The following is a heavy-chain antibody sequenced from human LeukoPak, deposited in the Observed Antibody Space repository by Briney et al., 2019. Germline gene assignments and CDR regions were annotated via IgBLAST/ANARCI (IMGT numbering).Heavy chain of an antibody. CDR1: GYTFTGYY. J-gene: IGHJ4*02. V-gene: IGHV1-2*02. CDR3: ARWDPHGYSGSY. CDR2: INPNSGGT. Sequence: RASVKVSCTASGYTFTGYYMHWVRQAPGQGLEWMGGINPNSGGTNYAQTFQGRVTMTRDTSVSTAYMELSRLSSGDTAVYCCARWDPHGYSGSYWGEGTLVTVSS. D-gene: IGHD5-12*01.